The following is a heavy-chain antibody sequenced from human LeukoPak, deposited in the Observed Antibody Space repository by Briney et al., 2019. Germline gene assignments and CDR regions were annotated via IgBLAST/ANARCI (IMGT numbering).Heavy chain of an antibody. V-gene: IGHV4-39*07. D-gene: IGHD3-9*01. CDR2: IYYCWST. Sequence: PSYALPLTRTVSGGFINSRSYHWGLIRQPPGKGLEWVGGIYYCWSTHYNPSLNSRVTISVDASKNQFSLKLSSVTAADTAGYYCAREGYDMLAGYPYYYYYYMDVGRKGTTVTVSS. CDR1: GGFINSRSYH. J-gene: IGHJ6*03. CDR3: AREGYDMLAGYPYYYYYYMDV.